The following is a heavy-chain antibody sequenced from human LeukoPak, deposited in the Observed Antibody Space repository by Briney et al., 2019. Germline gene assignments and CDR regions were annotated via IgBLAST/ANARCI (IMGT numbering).Heavy chain of an antibody. CDR3: AKLPGRAADY. J-gene: IGHJ4*02. CDR1: GFTFSSYV. CDR2: ISDSGGGT. V-gene: IGHV3-23*01. Sequence: PGGSLRLSCAASGFTFSSYVMNWVRQAPGKGLEWVSSISDSGGGTYYADSVKGRFTISRDNSKNTLYLQMNSLRAEDAAVYYCAKLPGRAADYWGQETLVTVSS.